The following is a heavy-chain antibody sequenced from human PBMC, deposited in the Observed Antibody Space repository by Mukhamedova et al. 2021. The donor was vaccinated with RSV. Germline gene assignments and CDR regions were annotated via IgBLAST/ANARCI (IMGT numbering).Heavy chain of an antibody. D-gene: IGHD2/OR15-2a*01. Sequence: GLEWIGSIHHAGATYYNPSLKSRVTISIDTSKNQFSLRLSSVTAADTAVYYCARPAGLTFCYYMDVWGKGTTVTVSS. CDR3: ARPAGLTFCYYMDV. CDR2: IHHAGAT. V-gene: IGHV4-38-2*01. J-gene: IGHJ6*03.